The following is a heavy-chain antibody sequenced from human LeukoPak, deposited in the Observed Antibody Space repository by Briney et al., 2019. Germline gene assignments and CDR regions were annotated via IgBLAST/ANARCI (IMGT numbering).Heavy chain of an antibody. J-gene: IGHJ4*02. CDR3: ARAAIGSNSEFDY. V-gene: IGHV4-59*01. Sequence: SETLSLTCTVSGGSINNYYWSWIRQPPGKGLEWIGYIYYSGSTDYNPSLKSRVTISIDASKNQFSLRLRSVTAADTAVYYCARAAIGSNSEFDYWGQGTLVTVSS. CDR2: IYYSGST. CDR1: GGSINNYY. D-gene: IGHD4-23*01.